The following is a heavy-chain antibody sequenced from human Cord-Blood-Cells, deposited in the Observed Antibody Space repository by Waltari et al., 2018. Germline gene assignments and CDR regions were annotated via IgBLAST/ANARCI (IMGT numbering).Heavy chain of an antibody. CDR3: ARHPPGIAAAGAYYFDY. V-gene: IGHV4-59*08. Sequence: QVQLQESGPGLVKPSETLSLTCTVSGGSISSYYWSWIRQPPGKGLEWLGYIYYSGSTNYNPSLKSRVTISVDTSKNQFSLKLSSVTAADTAVYYWARHPPGIAAAGAYYFDYWGQGTLVTVSS. CDR1: GGSISSYY. D-gene: IGHD6-13*01. CDR2: IYYSGST. J-gene: IGHJ4*02.